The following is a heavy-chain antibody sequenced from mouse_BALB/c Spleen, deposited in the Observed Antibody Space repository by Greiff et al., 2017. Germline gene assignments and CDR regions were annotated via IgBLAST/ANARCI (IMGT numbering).Heavy chain of an antibody. V-gene: IGHV5-9-4*01. CDR3: ARETAREAWFAY. D-gene: IGHD3-2*01. J-gene: IGHJ3*01. Sequence: EVHLVESGGGLVKPGGSLKLSCAASGFTFSSYAMSWVRQSPEKRLEWVAEISSGGSYTYYPDTVTGRFTISRDNAKNTLYLEMSSLRSEDTAMYYCARETAREAWFAYWGQGTLVTVSA. CDR2: ISSGGSYT. CDR1: GFTFSSYA.